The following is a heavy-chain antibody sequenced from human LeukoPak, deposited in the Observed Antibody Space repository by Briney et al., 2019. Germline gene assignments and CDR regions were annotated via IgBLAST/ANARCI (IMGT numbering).Heavy chain of an antibody. CDR3: ARDTSGSYPITYFDS. Sequence: PGGSLRLSCVASGFTFSSDSMNWVRQAPGKGMEWVSYIDSTSGYIYYADSVKGRFRISRDNAKNSLYLQMNSLSAEDTAVYYCARDTSGSYPITYFDSWGQGALVTVSS. CDR2: IDSTSGYI. D-gene: IGHD3-10*01. J-gene: IGHJ4*02. V-gene: IGHV3-21*01. CDR1: GFTFSSDS.